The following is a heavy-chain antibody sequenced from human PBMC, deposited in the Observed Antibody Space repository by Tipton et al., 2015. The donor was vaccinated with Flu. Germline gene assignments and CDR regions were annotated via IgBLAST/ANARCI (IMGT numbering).Heavy chain of an antibody. J-gene: IGHJ4*02. CDR2: IYPGDSDT. D-gene: IGHD1-7*01. CDR1: GYSFTSYW. CDR3: ARRPRRNWNSGGFDY. V-gene: IGHV5-51*01. Sequence: VQLVQSGAEVKKPGESLKISCKGSGYSFTSYWTGWVRQMPGKGLEWMGIIYPGDSDTRYSPSFQGQVTISADKSISTAYLQWSSLKASDPAMYYCARRPRRNWNSGGFDYWGQGTLVTVSS.